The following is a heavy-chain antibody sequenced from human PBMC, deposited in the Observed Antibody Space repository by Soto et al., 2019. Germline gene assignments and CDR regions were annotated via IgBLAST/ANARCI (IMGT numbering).Heavy chain of an antibody. V-gene: IGHV3-11*01. Sequence: GGSLRLSCAASGFTFSDYYMSWIRPAPGKGLEWVSYISSSGSTIYYADSVKGRFTISRDNAKNSLYLQMNSLRAEDTAVYYCARDRDSSGSLAPRPSKRPSSLDPWGQGTLVTVSS. J-gene: IGHJ5*02. CDR1: GFTFSDYY. CDR3: ARDRDSSGSLAPRPSKRPSSLDP. D-gene: IGHD6-19*01. CDR2: ISSSGSTI.